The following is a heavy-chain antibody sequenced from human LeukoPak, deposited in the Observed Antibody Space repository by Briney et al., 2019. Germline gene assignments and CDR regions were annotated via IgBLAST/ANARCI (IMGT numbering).Heavy chain of an antibody. V-gene: IGHV3-49*04. Sequence: PGGSLRLSCTASGFAFDDYSMSWVRQAPGKGLEWVGLIRSKAYSGTTEYAASVKGRFTISRDDSKSIAYLQMNSLKSEDTAMYYCTRGDYGSGWYTGAGHWGQGTVATVSS. J-gene: IGHJ4*02. CDR1: GFAFDDYS. CDR3: TRGDYGSGWYTGAGH. D-gene: IGHD6-19*01. CDR2: IRSKAYSGTT.